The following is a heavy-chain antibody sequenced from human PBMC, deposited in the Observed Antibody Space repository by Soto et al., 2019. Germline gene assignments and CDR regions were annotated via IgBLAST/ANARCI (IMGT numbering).Heavy chain of an antibody. Sequence: GGSLRLSCAASGFTFSSYGMHWVRQAPGKGLEWVAVIWYDGSNKYYADSVKGRVTISRDNSKNTLYQQMNSLRAEDTAVYYCAREYYYDSSGYYYYYGMDVWGQGTTVTVS. CDR2: IWYDGSNK. V-gene: IGHV3-33*01. CDR1: GFTFSSYG. J-gene: IGHJ6*02. CDR3: AREYYYDSSGYYYYYGMDV. D-gene: IGHD3-22*01.